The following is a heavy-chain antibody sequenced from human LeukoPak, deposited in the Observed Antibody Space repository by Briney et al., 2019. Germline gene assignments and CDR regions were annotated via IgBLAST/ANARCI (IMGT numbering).Heavy chain of an antibody. J-gene: IGHJ3*02. CDR2: IRRGTNSYTT. CDR3: TRDGGEGGNSAFDI. V-gene: IGHV3-72*01. CDR1: GFTFSNYI. Sequence: PGGSLRLSCAASGFTFSNYILDWVRQAPGKGLEWVGRIRRGTNSYTTEYAASVKGRFIISRDDSKNSLYLYMDSLKTEDTAVYYRTRDGGEGGNSAFDIWGQGTMVTVS. D-gene: IGHD3-16*01.